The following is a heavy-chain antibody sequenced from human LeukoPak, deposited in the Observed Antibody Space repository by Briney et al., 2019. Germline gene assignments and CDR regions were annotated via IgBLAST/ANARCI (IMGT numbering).Heavy chain of an antibody. CDR1: GGSISSSNYY. V-gene: IGHV4-39*07. CDR3: AGPREFYYDSSAFYYSSVY. D-gene: IGHD3-22*01. CDR2: IYYSGST. Sequence: SETLSLTCTVSGGSISSSNYYWGWIRQPPGKGLEWIGNIYYSGSTYYNPSLKSRVTMSVDTSKNQFSLKLTSVTAADTAVYYCAGPREFYYDSSAFYYSSVYWGQGTLVTVSS. J-gene: IGHJ4*02.